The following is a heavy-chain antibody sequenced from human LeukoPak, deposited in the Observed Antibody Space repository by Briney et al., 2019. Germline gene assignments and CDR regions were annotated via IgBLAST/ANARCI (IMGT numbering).Heavy chain of an antibody. V-gene: IGHV3-9*01. CDR1: GFTFDDYA. CDR2: ISWNSGSI. Sequence: GRSLRLSCAASGFTFDDYAMHWVRQAPGKGLEWVSGISWNSGSIGYADSVKGRFTISRDNAKNSLYLQMNSLRAEDTAVYYCASVGNGDAFDIWGQGTMVTVSS. CDR3: ASVGNGDAFDI. D-gene: IGHD1-1*01. J-gene: IGHJ3*02.